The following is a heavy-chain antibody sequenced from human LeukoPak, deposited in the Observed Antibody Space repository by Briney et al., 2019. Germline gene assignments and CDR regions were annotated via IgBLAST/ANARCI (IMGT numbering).Heavy chain of an antibody. CDR2: INWNGGST. CDR3: ARVGSSSWTLHPDY. Sequence: GGSLTLSCAPSGFTFDDYGMSWARQAPGKGMEWVSGINWNGGSTRYADSVKGRFPISRDNAKNSLYLQMNSLRAEDTALYYCARVGSSSWTLHPDYWGQATLVSVSS. V-gene: IGHV3-20*04. J-gene: IGHJ4*02. D-gene: IGHD6-13*01. CDR1: GFTFDDYG.